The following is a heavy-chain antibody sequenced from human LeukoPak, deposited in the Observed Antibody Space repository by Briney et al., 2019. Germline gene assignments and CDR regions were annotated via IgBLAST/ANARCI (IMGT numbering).Heavy chain of an antibody. J-gene: IGHJ6*02. CDR2: ISSSSSYI. D-gene: IGHD2-2*01. Sequence: GGSLRLSCAASGFTFSSYSMNWVRLAPGKGLEWVSSISSSSSYIYYADSVKGRFTISRDNAKNSLYLQMNSLRAEDTAVYYCAALPRNYYYGMDAWGQGTTVTVSS. V-gene: IGHV3-21*01. CDR3: AALPRNYYYGMDA. CDR1: GFTFSSYS.